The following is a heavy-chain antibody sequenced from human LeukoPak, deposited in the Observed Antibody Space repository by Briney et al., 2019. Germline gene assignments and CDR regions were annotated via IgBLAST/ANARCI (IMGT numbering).Heavy chain of an antibody. Sequence: GGSLRLSCAASGFTFSSYGMHWVRQAPGKGLEWVAVISYDGSNKYYADSVKGRFTISRDNSKNTLYLQMNSLRAEDTAVYYCAKSQSPYYYYYYMDVWGKGTTVTVSS. V-gene: IGHV3-30*18. CDR1: GFTFSSYG. J-gene: IGHJ6*03. CDR3: AKSQSPYYYYYYMDV. CDR2: ISYDGSNK.